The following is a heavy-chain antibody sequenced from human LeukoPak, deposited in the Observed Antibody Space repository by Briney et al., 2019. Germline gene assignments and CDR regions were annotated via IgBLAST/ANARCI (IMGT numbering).Heavy chain of an antibody. J-gene: IGHJ4*02. CDR1: GASISSTYY. D-gene: IGHD6-19*01. Sequence: ASETLSLTCTVSGASISSTYYWSWFRQPAGKGLEWIGRISTIGTNYNPSLKSRVTLSLATSKSQFSLKLTSVTAADTAVYYCARDQGYSSAQGVVDYWGQGTLVTVSS. CDR2: ISTIGT. CDR3: ARDQGYSSAQGVVDY. V-gene: IGHV4-4*07.